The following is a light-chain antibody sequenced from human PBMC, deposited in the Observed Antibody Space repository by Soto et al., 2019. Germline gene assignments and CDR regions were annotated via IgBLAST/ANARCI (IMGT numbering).Light chain of an antibody. CDR1: QDISSY. V-gene: IGKV1-39*01. CDR2: AAS. Sequence: DIQMTQSPSSLSASVGDRVSMTCRASQDISSYLNWYQQKPGKAPKLLIYAASSLHSGVPSRFSATGFGTEFTLTISNLQPEDSATYYCQQSYSTPFFGPGTKVDI. CDR3: QQSYSTPF. J-gene: IGKJ3*01.